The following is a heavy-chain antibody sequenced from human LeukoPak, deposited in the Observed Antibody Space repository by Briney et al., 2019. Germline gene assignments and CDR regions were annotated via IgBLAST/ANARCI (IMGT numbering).Heavy chain of an antibody. Sequence: SETLSLTCAVYSGSFSGYYWSWIRQPPGKGLEWIGEINHSGGTNYNPSLKSRVTVLVDTSKNQFSLKLSSVTVADTAVYYCSRGARGRGFDYWGQGTLVTVSS. J-gene: IGHJ4*02. CDR3: SRGARGRGFDY. CDR1: SGSFSGYY. CDR2: INHSGGT. D-gene: IGHD1-26*01. V-gene: IGHV4-34*01.